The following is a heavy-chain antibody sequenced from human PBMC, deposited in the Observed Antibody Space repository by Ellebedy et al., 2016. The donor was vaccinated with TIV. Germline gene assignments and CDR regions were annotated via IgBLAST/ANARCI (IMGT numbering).Heavy chain of an antibody. CDR2: ISYDGSNK. D-gene: IGHD6-19*01. CDR3: ARDVGQWLVRGAFDI. CDR1: GFTFSSYG. V-gene: IGHV3-30*03. Sequence: GGSLRLSCAASGFTFSSYGMHWVRQAPGKGLEWVAVISYDGSNKYYADSVKGRFTISRDNSKNTLYLQMNSLRAEDTAVYYCARDVGQWLVRGAFDIWGQGTMVTVSS. J-gene: IGHJ3*02.